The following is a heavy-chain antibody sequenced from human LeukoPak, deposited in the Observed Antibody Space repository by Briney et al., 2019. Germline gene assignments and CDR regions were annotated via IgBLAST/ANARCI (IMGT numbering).Heavy chain of an antibody. D-gene: IGHD4-23*01. CDR1: GFTFSSYE. J-gene: IGHJ3*02. CDR2: ISSSGSTI. Sequence: PGGSLRPSCAASGFTFSSYEMNWVRQAPGKGLEWVSYISSSGSTIYYADSVKGRFTISSDTSKNTLYLQMNSLRAEDTAVYYCAEDPYGNSPGAFDIWGQGTMVSVSS. V-gene: IGHV3-48*03. CDR3: AEDPYGNSPGAFDI.